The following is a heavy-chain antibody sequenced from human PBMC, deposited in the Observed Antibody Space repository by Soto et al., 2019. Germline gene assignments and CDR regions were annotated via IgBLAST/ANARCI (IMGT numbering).Heavy chain of an antibody. CDR1: GYTFTSYD. CDR2: MNPNSGNT. V-gene: IGHV1-8*01. CDR3: ARGVVRFLEWLSWRRRIGHMDV. J-gene: IGHJ6*02. Sequence: ASVKVSCKASGYTFTSYDINWVRQATGQGLEWMGWMNPNSGNTGYAQKFQGRVAMTRNTSISTAYMELSSLRSEDTAVYYCARGVVRFLEWLSWRRRIGHMDVWGQGTTVTVSS. D-gene: IGHD3-3*01.